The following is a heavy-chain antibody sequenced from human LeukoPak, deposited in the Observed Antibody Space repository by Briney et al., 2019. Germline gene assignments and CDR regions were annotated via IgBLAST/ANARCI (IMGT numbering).Heavy chain of an antibody. Sequence: GGSLRLSCAASGFTFDDYAMHWVRQAPGKGLEWVSGISWNSGSIGYADSVKGRFTISRDNAKNSLYLQINSLRAEDTAVYYCARRQLGPRLWDAFDVWGQGTVVTVSS. CDR3: ARRQLGPRLWDAFDV. CDR1: GFTFDDYA. CDR2: ISWNSGSI. V-gene: IGHV3-9*01. D-gene: IGHD7-27*01. J-gene: IGHJ3*01.